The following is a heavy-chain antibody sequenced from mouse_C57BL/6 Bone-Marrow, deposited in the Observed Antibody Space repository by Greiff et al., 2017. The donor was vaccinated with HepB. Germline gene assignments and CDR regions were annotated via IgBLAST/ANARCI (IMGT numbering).Heavy chain of an antibody. J-gene: IGHJ1*03. Sequence: EVKLEESGGGLVKPGGSLKLSCAASGFTFSSYTMSWVRQTPEKRLEWVATISGGGGNTYYPDSVKGRFTISRDNAKNTLYLQMSSLRSEDTALYYCARPISYWYFDVWGTGTTVTVSS. CDR2: ISGGGGNT. CDR1: GFTFSSYT. V-gene: IGHV5-9*01. D-gene: IGHD1-2*01. CDR3: ARPISYWYFDV.